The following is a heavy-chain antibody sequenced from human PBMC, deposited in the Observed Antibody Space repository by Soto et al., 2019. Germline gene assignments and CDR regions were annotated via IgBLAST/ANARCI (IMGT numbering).Heavy chain of an antibody. D-gene: IGHD4-17*01. CDR3: ARRYGDISAAARFDY. Sequence: QLVQSGAEVKKPGASVKVSCRASGYTFTSYSISWVRQAPGQGLEWVDSIHPYSGRTDYAQQLQGRVTMTTETATNTAYMELRSLRSDDTAVYYCARRYGDISAAARFDYWGQGTLVTVSS. CDR2: IHPYSGRT. J-gene: IGHJ4*02. V-gene: IGHV1-18*01. CDR1: GYTFTSYS.